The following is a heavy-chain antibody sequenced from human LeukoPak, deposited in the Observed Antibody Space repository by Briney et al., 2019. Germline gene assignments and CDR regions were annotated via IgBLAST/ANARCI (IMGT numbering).Heavy chain of an antibody. J-gene: IGHJ4*02. Sequence: PGGSVRLSCAASGYPFSSYLMTWLRQAPGKGRVWVAIIKYDGSERYYVDSVKGRFTICRDNAKNSLSLQMNVRRDETAAFYCATCDMMYSGGCDFYDQGQVILVSVSS. CDR2: IKYDGSER. CDR1: GYPFSSYL. D-gene: IGHD6-19*01. CDR3: ATCDMMYSGGCDFYD. V-gene: IGHV3-7*01.